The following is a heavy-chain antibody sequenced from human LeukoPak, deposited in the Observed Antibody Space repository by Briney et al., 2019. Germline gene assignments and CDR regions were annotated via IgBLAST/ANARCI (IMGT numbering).Heavy chain of an antibody. V-gene: IGHV4-59*01. CDR3: AREVGGSGSYAFDI. CDR1: GGSISSYY. Sequence: PSETLSLTCTVSGGSISSYYWSWIRQPPGKGLEWIGYIYYSGSTNYNPSLKSRVTISVDTSKNQFSLKLSSVTAADTAVYYCAREVGGSGSYAFDIWGQGTMVTVSS. J-gene: IGHJ3*02. D-gene: IGHD3-10*01. CDR2: IYYSGST.